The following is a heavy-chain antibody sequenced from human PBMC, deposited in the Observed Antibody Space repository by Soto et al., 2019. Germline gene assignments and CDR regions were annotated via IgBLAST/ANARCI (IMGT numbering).Heavy chain of an antibody. Sequence: SETVSLTCPVSGGSISSYYWSWIRQPPGKGLEWIGYIYYSGSTNYSPSLKSRVTISVDTSKNQFSLKLSSVTAADTAVYYCARGRVADWFDPWGQRTLVTVSS. CDR3: ARGRVADWFDP. J-gene: IGHJ5*02. V-gene: IGHV4-59*01. CDR2: IYYSGST. CDR1: GGSISSYY. D-gene: IGHD2-21*01.